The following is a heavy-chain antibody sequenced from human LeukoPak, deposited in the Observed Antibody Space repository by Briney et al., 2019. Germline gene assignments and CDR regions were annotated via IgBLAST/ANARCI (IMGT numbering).Heavy chain of an antibody. CDR3: ARVAAADWAFDI. CDR2: IYYSGST. CDR1: GGSMSSYY. Sequence: PSDTLSLTCTVSGGSMSSYYWSWIRQPPGKGLEWIGYIYYSGSTNYNPSLKSRVTISVDTSKNQFSLKLSSVTAADTAVYYCARVAAADWAFDIWGQGTMVTVSS. V-gene: IGHV4-59*01. D-gene: IGHD6-13*01. J-gene: IGHJ3*02.